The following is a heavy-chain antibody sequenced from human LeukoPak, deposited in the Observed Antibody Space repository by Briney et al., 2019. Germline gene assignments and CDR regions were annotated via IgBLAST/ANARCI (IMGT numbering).Heavy chain of an antibody. CDR1: GFTFNSYS. V-gene: IGHV3-48*02. Sequence: QPGRSLRLSCVASGFTFNSYSMNWVRQAPGKGLEWVSYISSGTSTIYYADSVKGRFTISRDNAKNSLYLQMNTLRDEDTAVYYCARGAHGDSWGQGTLVTVSS. CDR2: ISSGTSTI. D-gene: IGHD4/OR15-4a*01. CDR3: ARGAHGDS. J-gene: IGHJ4*02.